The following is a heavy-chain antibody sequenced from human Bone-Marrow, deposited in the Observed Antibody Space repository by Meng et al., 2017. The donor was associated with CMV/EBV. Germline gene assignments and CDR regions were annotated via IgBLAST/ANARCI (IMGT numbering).Heavy chain of an antibody. CDR3: AKDSTAVLVGYGLAV. J-gene: IGHJ6*02. CDR1: GFTFSSYA. D-gene: IGHD2-21*02. V-gene: IGHV3-23*01. Sequence: GGSLRLSCAASGFTFSSYAMSWVRQAPGKGLEWVSGINGSGGGTYYADSVKGWITISRDNSRNTLYLQMTSLRVEDTAMYYCAKDSTAVLVGYGLAVWGQGPTVTVYS. CDR2: INGSGGGT.